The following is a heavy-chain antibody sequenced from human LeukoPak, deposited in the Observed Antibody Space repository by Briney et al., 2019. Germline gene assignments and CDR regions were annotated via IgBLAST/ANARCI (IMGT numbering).Heavy chain of an antibody. D-gene: IGHD3-10*01. J-gene: IGHJ3*02. V-gene: IGHV4-59*01. CDR3: ASFYGSGSPERGVGPFDI. CDR1: GGSISSYY. CDR2: IYYSGST. Sequence: SETLSLTCTVSGGSISSYYWSWIRQPPGKGLEWIGYIYYSGSTNYNPSLKSRVTISVDTSKNQFSLKLSSVTAADTAVYYCASFYGSGSPERGVGPFDIWGQGTMVTVSS.